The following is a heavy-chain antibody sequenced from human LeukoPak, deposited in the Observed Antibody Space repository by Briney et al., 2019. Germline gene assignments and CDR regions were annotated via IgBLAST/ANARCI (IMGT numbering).Heavy chain of an antibody. CDR3: AIDIVATIRPLY. D-gene: IGHD5-12*01. Sequence: GGSLRLSCAASGFTFSSYAMSWVRQAPGKGLEWVSAISGSGGSTYYADSVKGRFTISRDNSKNTLYLQMNSLRAEDTAVYYCAIDIVATIRPLYWGQGTLVTVSS. J-gene: IGHJ4*02. CDR2: ISGSGGST. V-gene: IGHV3-23*01. CDR1: GFTFSSYA.